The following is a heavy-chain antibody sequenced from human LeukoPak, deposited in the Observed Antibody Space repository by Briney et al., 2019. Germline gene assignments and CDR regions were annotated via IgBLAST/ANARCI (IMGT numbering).Heavy chain of an antibody. J-gene: IGHJ4*02. D-gene: IGHD6-19*01. CDR3: ARGTVAGT. CDR2: IYSVDST. CDR1: GFTVSSDY. V-gene: IGHV3-66*01. Sequence: GGSLRLSCAASGFTVSSDYMSWVRQAPGKGLEWVSVIYSVDSTYYADSVKDRFTISRDNSKNTLYLQMNSLRAEDTAVYYCARGTVAGTWGQGTLVTVSS.